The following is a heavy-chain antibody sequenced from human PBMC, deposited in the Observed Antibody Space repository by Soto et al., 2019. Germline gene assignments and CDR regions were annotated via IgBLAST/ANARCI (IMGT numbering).Heavy chain of an antibody. CDR3: ARAYEGDYFDY. V-gene: IGHV3-30*03. Sequence: PGGSLRLSCAASGFTFSSYGMHWVRQAPGKGLEWVAVISYDGSNKYYADSVKGRFTISRDNSKSTLYLQMNSLRPEDTAVYYCARAYEGDYFDYWGQGTLVTSPQ. CDR2: ISYDGSNK. D-gene: IGHD3-16*01. J-gene: IGHJ4*02. CDR1: GFTFSSYG.